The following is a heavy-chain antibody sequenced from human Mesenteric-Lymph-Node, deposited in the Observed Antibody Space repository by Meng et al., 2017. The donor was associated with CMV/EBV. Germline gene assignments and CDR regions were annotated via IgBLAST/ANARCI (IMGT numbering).Heavy chain of an antibody. J-gene: IGHJ4*02. CDR2: ISGSGGST. CDR3: AKGVVPAAISVSHFDY. V-gene: IGHV3-23*01. D-gene: IGHD2-2*02. CDR1: GFTLSSYA. Sequence: SGFTLSSYAMSWVRQAPGKGLEWVSAISGSGGSTYYADSVKGRFTISRDNSKNTLYLQMNSLRAEDTAVYYCAKGVVPAAISVSHFDYWGQGTLVTVSS.